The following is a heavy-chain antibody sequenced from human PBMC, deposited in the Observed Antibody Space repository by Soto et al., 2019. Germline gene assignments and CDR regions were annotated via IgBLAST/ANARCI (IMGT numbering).Heavy chain of an antibody. Sequence: QITLKESGPPLVKPTQTLTLTCTFSGFSLSTNAVGVGWIRQPPGKALEWLALIYWDDDKRYSPSLKSRPTITKDTSKKQVVLTMTNMDPLDTATYYCAHGYSYAHYFVSWGQGTLVTVSS. J-gene: IGHJ4*02. CDR1: GFSLSTNAVG. CDR3: AHGYSYAHYFVS. D-gene: IGHD5-18*01. CDR2: IYWDDDK. V-gene: IGHV2-5*02.